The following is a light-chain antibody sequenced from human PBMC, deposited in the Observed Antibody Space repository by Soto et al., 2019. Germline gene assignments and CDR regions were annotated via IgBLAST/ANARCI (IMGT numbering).Light chain of an antibody. J-gene: IGLJ1*01. CDR1: SRGVGVFDS. V-gene: IGLV2-14*03. Sequence: QSVLTQPASVSGSPGQSITITCIGNSRGVGVFDSVSWFQQHPGKVPKLLIYDVINRPSGVSYRFSASRSGNTASLTISGLQAEEEADYYCNSSTTSGPPNYVFGTGTKVTVL. CDR2: DVI. CDR3: NSSTTSGPPNYV.